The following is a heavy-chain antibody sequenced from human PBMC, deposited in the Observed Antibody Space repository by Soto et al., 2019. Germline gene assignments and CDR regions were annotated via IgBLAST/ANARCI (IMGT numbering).Heavy chain of an antibody. J-gene: IGHJ6*02. CDR2: ISYDGSNK. Sequence: QAGGSLRLSCAASGFTFSSYGMHWVRQAPGKGLEWVAVISYDGSNKYYADSVKGRFTISRDNSKNTLYLQMNSLRAEDTAVYYCAKEGGYCSGGSCPPVYGMDVWGQGTTVTVSS. CDR3: AKEGGYCSGGSCPPVYGMDV. V-gene: IGHV3-30*18. CDR1: GFTFSSYG. D-gene: IGHD2-15*01.